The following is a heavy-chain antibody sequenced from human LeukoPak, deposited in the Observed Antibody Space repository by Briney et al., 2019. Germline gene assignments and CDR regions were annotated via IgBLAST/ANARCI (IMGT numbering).Heavy chain of an antibody. CDR2: ISGSGGST. J-gene: IGHJ1*01. CDR1: GFTFSSYA. D-gene: IGHD2-15*01. CDR3: AKDGSYCSGGSCYLEYFQH. Sequence: PGGSLRLSCAASGFTFSSYAMSWVRQAPGKGQEWVSAISGSGGSTYYADSVKGRFTISRDNSKNTLYLQMNSLRAEDTAVYYCAKDGSYCSGGSCYLEYFQHWGQGTLVTVSP. V-gene: IGHV3-23*01.